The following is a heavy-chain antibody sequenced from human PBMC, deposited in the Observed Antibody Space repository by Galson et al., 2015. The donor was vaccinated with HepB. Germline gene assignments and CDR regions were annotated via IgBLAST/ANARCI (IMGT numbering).Heavy chain of an antibody. CDR3: ARDLQGPNIVVVTANAFDI. Sequence: CAISGDSVSSNSAAWNWIRQSPSRGLEWLGRTYYRPKWYNDYAVSVKSRITINPDTSKNQFSLQLNSVTPEDTAVYYCARDLQGPNIVVVTANAFDIWGQGTMVTVSS. CDR1: GDSVSSNSAA. J-gene: IGHJ3*02. CDR2: TYYRPKWYN. V-gene: IGHV6-1*01. D-gene: IGHD2-21*02.